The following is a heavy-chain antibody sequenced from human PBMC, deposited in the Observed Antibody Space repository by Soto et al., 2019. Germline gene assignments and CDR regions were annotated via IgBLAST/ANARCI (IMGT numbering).Heavy chain of an antibody. CDR3: VRENWNRFDT. CDR2: IHHSGNT. CDR1: GGSINSGGYF. J-gene: IGHJ5*02. D-gene: IGHD1-1*01. Sequence: SETLSLTCAVSGGSINSGGYFWTWVRQSPGKGLEYIGNIHHSGNTYYNPSLESRVTLSVDTSNNQFSLKVTSVTAADTAIYYCVRENWNRFDTWGQGILVTVSS. V-gene: IGHV4-30-2*06.